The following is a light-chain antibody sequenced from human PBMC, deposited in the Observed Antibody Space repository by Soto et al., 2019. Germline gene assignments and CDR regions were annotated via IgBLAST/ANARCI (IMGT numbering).Light chain of an antibody. V-gene: IGKV3-20*01. J-gene: IGKJ1*01. CDR2: GAS. CDR1: QSIDSY. CDR3: QQYGSSPGT. Sequence: TQSPSSLSASVGDRVTITCRASQSIDSYVNWYQQKPGQAPRLLIYGASSRATGIPDRFSGSGSGTDFTLTISRLEPEDFAVYYCQQYGSSPGTFGQGTKVEIK.